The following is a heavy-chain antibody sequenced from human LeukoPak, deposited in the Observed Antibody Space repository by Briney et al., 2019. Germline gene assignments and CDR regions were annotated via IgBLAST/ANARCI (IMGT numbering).Heavy chain of an antibody. CDR1: GFTFSSYS. CDR2: ISSSGSTI. CDR3: ARVRFLEWLLPFDY. V-gene: IGHV3-48*04. Sequence: GGSLRLSCAASGFTFSSYSMNWVRQAPGKGLEWVSYISSSGSTIYYADSVKGRFTISRDNAKNSLYLQMNSLRAEDTAVYYCARVRFLEWLLPFDYWGQGTLVTVSS. D-gene: IGHD3-3*01. J-gene: IGHJ4*02.